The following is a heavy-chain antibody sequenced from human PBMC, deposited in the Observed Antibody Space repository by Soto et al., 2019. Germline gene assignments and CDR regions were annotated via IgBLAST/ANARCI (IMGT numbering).Heavy chain of an antibody. D-gene: IGHD3-10*01. Sequence: ASVKVSCKASGYTFTSYGISWVRQAPGQGLEWMGWISAYNGNTNYAQKLQGRVTMTTDTSTSTAYMELRSLRSDDTAVYYCARASGPPFSGAFDIWGQGTMVTVSS. V-gene: IGHV1-18*01. CDR3: ARASGPPFSGAFDI. CDR2: ISAYNGNT. J-gene: IGHJ3*02. CDR1: GYTFTSYG.